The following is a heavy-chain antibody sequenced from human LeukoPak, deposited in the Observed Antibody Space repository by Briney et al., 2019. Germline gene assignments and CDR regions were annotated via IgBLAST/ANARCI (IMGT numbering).Heavy chain of an antibody. Sequence: GASVKVSFTVSGYTLTELSMRWVRQAPGKGLEWMGGFDPEDGETIYAQKFQGRVTMTEDTSTDTAYMELSSLRSEDTAVYYCATGLDSYSGLPWGQGTLVTVSS. CDR2: FDPEDGET. CDR1: GYTLTELS. CDR3: ATGLDSYSGLP. D-gene: IGHD1-26*01. J-gene: IGHJ5*02. V-gene: IGHV1-24*01.